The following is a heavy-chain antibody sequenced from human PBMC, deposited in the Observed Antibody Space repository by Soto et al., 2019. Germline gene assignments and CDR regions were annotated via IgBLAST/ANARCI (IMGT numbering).Heavy chain of an antibody. D-gene: IGHD6-13*01. CDR3: AKGYIAGLTGWFDP. Sequence: PGGPLSLSCAASGFTFSSYALTWVRQAPGKGLEWVSAISNNGGSTYYADSVKGRFTVSRDNSKNTLYLQMNRLRAEDTAVYYGAKGYIAGLTGWFDPWGQGTLVTVSS. J-gene: IGHJ5*02. CDR1: GFTFSSYA. CDR2: ISNNGGST. V-gene: IGHV3-23*01.